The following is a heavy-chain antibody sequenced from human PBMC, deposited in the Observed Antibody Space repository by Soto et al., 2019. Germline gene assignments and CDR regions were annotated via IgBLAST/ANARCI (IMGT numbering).Heavy chain of an antibody. CDR3: ARDIALQHYYYYGMNV. Sequence: QVQLVESGGGVDQPGRSLRLSCAASGFTFSSYAMHWVRQAPGKGLEWVAVISYDGSNKYYADSVKGRFTISRDNSKNTLYLQMNSLSAEDTAVYYCARDIALQHYYYYGMNVWGQGTTVTVSS. D-gene: IGHD6-13*01. CDR1: GFTFSSYA. CDR2: ISYDGSNK. V-gene: IGHV3-30-3*01. J-gene: IGHJ6*02.